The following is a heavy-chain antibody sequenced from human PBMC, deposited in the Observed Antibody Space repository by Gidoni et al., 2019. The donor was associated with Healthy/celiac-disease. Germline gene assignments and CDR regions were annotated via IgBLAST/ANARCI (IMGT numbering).Heavy chain of an antibody. V-gene: IGHV3-33*01. Sequence: VQLVASGGGVVQPGRSLRLSCAASGFTFRSYGMHWVRQAPGKGLEWVAVRWYDGSNKYYADSVKGRFTISRDNSKNTLYLQMNSLRAEDTAVYYCARENVPLLDYWGQGTLVTVSS. J-gene: IGHJ4*02. CDR2: RWYDGSNK. CDR1: GFTFRSYG. CDR3: ARENVPLLDY.